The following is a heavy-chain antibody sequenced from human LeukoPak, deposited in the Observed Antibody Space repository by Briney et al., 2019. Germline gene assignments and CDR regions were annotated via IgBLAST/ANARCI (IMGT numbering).Heavy chain of an antibody. J-gene: IGHJ4*02. CDR3: ARVLGQLPPH. V-gene: IGHV3-30*04. Sequence: KPGGSLRLSCAASGFSFRSYAMHWVRQAPGKGLEWMAVISSDGGNKYYADSVQGRFTISRDNSKNTLYLQMNSLRVEDTAMYYCARVLGQLPPHRGKGTLVTVSS. D-gene: IGHD6-6*01. CDR2: ISSDGGNK. CDR1: GFSFRSYA.